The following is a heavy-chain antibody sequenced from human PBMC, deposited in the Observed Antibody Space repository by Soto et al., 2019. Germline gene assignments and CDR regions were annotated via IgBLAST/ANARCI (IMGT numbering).Heavy chain of an antibody. D-gene: IGHD2-2*01. J-gene: IGHJ4*02. CDR3: AKDKGIVVVPAAIGNY. V-gene: IGHV3-30*18. CDR2: ISNDGSNK. Sequence: QVQLVESGGGVVQPGRSLRLSCTASGFTFSSYGMHWVRQAPGKGLEWVAVISNDGSNKYYADSVKGRFTISRDNSKNTLYLGMNSLRDEDTAVYYCAKDKGIVVVPAAIGNYWGQGTLVTVSS. CDR1: GFTFSSYG.